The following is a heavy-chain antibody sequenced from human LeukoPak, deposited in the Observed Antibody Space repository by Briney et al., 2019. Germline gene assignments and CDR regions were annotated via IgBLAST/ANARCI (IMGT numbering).Heavy chain of an antibody. CDR3: AGGAGVYYYGMDV. CDR2: ISGGGSAT. V-gene: IGHV3-23*01. J-gene: IGHJ6*04. Sequence: GWSLRLSCAASGFTFSNYGLSWVRQAPGNGLEWVSAISGGGSATYYADSVKGRFTISRDNSKNTLFLQMNTLRVDDTAVYYCAGGAGVYYYGMDVWGKGTSVTVSS. CDR1: GFTFSNYG.